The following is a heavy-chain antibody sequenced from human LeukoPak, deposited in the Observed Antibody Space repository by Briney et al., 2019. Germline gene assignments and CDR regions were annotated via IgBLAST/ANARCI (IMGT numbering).Heavy chain of an antibody. J-gene: IGHJ4*02. V-gene: IGHV3-11*04. CDR1: GFTFSNAW. D-gene: IGHD6-6*01. CDR2: ISGSGHDI. CDR3: TRDPRHLDS. Sequence: GGSLRLSCAVSGFTFSNAWMTWFRQAPGKGVEWVAYISGSGHDINYSESAKGRSTISRDNAKNSLYLQMSSLRVEDTAVYYCTRDPRHLDSWGQGTLVTVSS.